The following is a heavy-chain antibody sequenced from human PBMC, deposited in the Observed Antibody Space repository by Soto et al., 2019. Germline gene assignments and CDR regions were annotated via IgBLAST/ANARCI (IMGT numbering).Heavy chain of an antibody. J-gene: IGHJ5*02. V-gene: IGHV2-70*01. CDR1: GLPHRSNRMR. D-gene: IGHD6-13*01. CDR2: IDWDDGK. Sequence: GLPHRSNRMRVSWIRQPPGKALEWLALIDWDDGKYYSTSLKTRLTISKDTSKNQMVLTMTNMDPVDTATYYCTRIRDSSSGNWFDPWGQGTLVTVLL. CDR3: TRIRDSSSGNWFDP.